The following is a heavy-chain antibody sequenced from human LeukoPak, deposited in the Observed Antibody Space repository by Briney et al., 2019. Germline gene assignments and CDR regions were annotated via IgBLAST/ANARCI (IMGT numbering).Heavy chain of an antibody. CDR2: IYDSGST. CDR3: AKVVLRITMIVYRPLYYFDY. Sequence: SETLSLTCTVAGGSISSQYWNWIRQPPGKGLEWIGHIYDSGSTKFNPSLKSRVTMSLDTSKKQFSLKLSYVTAADTAVYYCAKVVLRITMIVYRPLYYFDYWGQGTLVTVSS. V-gene: IGHV4-59*11. J-gene: IGHJ4*02. CDR1: GGSISSQY. D-gene: IGHD3-22*01.